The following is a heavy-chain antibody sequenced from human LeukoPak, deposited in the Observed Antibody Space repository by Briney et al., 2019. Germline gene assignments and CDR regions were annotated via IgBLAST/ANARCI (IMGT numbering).Heavy chain of an antibody. CDR3: ARDTSGKSGWHYFDY. CDR2: ISGSGGNT. J-gene: IGHJ4*02. CDR1: GFTFSSYA. V-gene: IGHV3-23*01. Sequence: PGGSLRLSCAASGFTFSSYAMSWVRQAPGKGLEWVSAISGSGGNTYYADSVKGRFTISRDNSKNSLYLQMNSLRAEDTAVYYCARDTSGKSGWHYFDYWGQGTLVTVSS. D-gene: IGHD6-19*01.